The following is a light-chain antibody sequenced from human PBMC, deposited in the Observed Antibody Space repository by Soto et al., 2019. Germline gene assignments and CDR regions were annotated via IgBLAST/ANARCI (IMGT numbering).Light chain of an antibody. CDR3: QHYHNWPPQYT. J-gene: IGKJ2*01. Sequence: EIVMTQSPASLSVSPGAGATLSCRASQSVASNLAWYQQKPGPGPRLLIHGESTRVVGVPDSVSGSGSGTDVTLTIRSLQSEDFAVYYCQHYHNWPPQYTCGQGTKLQIK. V-gene: IGKV3-15*01. CDR1: QSVASN. CDR2: GES.